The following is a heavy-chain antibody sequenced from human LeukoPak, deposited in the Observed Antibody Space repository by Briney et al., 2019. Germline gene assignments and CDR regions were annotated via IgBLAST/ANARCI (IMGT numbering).Heavy chain of an antibody. V-gene: IGHV3-74*01. CDR2: TNSDGSTI. CDR3: ARGRSPGTYYFDY. Sequence: GGSLRLSCAASGFTFSSYWVHWFRRDPGRGLVWVSRTNSDGSTISYADSVKGRFTISRDNAKNTLYLQMNSLRAEDTAVYYCARGRSPGTYYFDYWGQGTLVTVSS. CDR1: GFTFSSYW. D-gene: IGHD3-10*01. J-gene: IGHJ4*02.